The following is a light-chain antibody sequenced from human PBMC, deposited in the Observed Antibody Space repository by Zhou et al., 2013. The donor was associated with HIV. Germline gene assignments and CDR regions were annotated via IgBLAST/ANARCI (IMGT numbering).Light chain of an antibody. J-gene: IGKJ4*01. CDR1: QSVSSSS. CDR2: DAS. Sequence: ENVLTQSPGTLSLSPGERATLSCRASQSVSSSSLAWYQQKPGQAPRLLIYDASNRATGIPARFSGSGSGTDFTLTISSLEPEDFAVYYCQQRSNTFGGGTKVEIK. V-gene: IGKV3D-20*02. CDR3: QQRSNT.